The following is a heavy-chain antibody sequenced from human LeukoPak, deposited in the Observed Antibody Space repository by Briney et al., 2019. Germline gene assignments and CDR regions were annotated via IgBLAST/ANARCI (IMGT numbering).Heavy chain of an antibody. Sequence: GGSLRLSCAASGFTFSTYWMSWVRQAPGKGLEWVANIKEDGSEKYYVDSVKGRFTISRNNAKNSLSLQITSLRADDTAVYYCARDPRSKGGDWGDFDYWGQGTLVTVSS. D-gene: IGHD2-21*02. J-gene: IGHJ4*02. V-gene: IGHV3-7*01. CDR3: ARDPRSKGGDWGDFDY. CDR2: IKEDGSEK. CDR1: GFTFSTYW.